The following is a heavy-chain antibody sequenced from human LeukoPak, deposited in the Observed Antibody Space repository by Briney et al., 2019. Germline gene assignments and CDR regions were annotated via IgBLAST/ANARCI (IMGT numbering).Heavy chain of an antibody. V-gene: IGHV3-74*01. CDR3: AGFWGYYYGMDV. Sequence: GGSLRLSCAASGFTFSSYWMHWVRQAPGKGLVWVSRINSDGSSTSYADSVKGRFTISRDNAKNTLYLQMNSLRAEDTAVYYWAGFWGYYYGMDVWGQGTTVTVSS. CDR1: GFTFSSYW. D-gene: IGHD3-16*01. CDR2: INSDGSST. J-gene: IGHJ6*02.